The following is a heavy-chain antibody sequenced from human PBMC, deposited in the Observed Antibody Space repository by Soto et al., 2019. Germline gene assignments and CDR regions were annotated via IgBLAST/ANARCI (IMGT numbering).Heavy chain of an antibody. CDR1: GGSFSGYF. Sequence: SETLSLTFAVYGGSFSGYFWSWIRQPPGKGLEWIGEINHSGTTNYNPSLKSRVTISVDTSKNQLSLKLSSVTAADTAVYYCARGLAGRSSSWYDYWGQGTLVTVSS. V-gene: IGHV4-34*01. D-gene: IGHD6-13*01. J-gene: IGHJ4*02. CDR2: INHSGTT. CDR3: ARGLAGRSSSWYDY.